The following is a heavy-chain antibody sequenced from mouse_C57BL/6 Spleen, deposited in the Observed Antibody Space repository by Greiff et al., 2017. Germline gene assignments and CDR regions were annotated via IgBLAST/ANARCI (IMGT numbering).Heavy chain of an antibody. J-gene: IGHJ2*01. CDR2: IDPSDSYT. V-gene: IGHV1-50*01. CDR3: ARGGRRYFDY. CDR1: GYTFTSYW. Sequence: VQLQQPGAELVKPGASVKLSCKASGYTFTSYWMQWVKQRPGQGLEWIGEIDPSDSYTNYNQKFKGKATLTVDTSSSTAYMQLSSLTSEDSAVYYCARGGRRYFDYWGQGTTLPVSS.